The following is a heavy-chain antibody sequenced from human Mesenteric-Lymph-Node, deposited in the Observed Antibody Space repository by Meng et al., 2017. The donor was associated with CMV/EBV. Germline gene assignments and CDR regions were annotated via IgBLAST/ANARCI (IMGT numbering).Heavy chain of an antibody. V-gene: IGHV1-69*05. CDR2: IIPIFGTA. CDR1: GGTFSSYA. D-gene: IGHD2-2*01. CDR3: ATSIVVVPAALHY. J-gene: IGHJ4*02. Sequence: SVKVSCKASGGTFSSYAISWVRQAPGQGLEWMGGIIPIFGTANYAQKFQGRVTITTDESTSTAYMELSSLRSEDTAVYYCATSIVVVPAALHYWGQGTLVTVSS.